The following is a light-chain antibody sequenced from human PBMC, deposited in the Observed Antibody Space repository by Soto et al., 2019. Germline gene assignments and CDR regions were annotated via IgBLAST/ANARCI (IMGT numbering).Light chain of an antibody. CDR2: DAS. CDR3: QQYNSYSRT. CDR1: QTITSW. V-gene: IGKV1-5*01. J-gene: IGKJ1*01. Sequence: DIQMTQSPSTLSASVGDRVTITCRASQTITSWLAWYQQKPGKAPKLLIFDASTLESGVPSRFSGGGSGTEFTLTISSLQPDDFATYYYQQYNSYSRTFCQGTKVEIK.